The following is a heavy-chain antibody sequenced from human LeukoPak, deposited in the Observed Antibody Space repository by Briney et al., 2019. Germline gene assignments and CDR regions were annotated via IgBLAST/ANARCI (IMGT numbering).Heavy chain of an antibody. CDR3: ARGHANYDTLAGYSIYAMDV. D-gene: IGHD3-9*01. CDR2: VCHSGST. Sequence: PSETLSLTCTVSGYSISSTYCWGWIRQPPGKGLEWIGRVCHSGSTYYNPSLKSRVSISVDTSQNQFSLKLSSLTAADTAVYYCARGHANYDTLAGYSIYAMDVWGQGTTVTVSS. J-gene: IGHJ6*02. V-gene: IGHV4-38-2*02. CDR1: GYSISSTYC.